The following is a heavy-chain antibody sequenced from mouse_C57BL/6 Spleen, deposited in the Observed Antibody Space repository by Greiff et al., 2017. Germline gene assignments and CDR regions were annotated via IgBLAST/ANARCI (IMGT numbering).Heavy chain of an antibody. CDR2: IYPGDGDT. V-gene: IGHV1-80*01. Sequence: QVQLPQSGAELVKPGASVKISCKASGYAFSSYWMNWVKQRPGKGLEWIGQIYPGDGDTNYNGKFKGKATLTADKSSSTAYMQLSSLTSEDSSVYFCARAPWFAYWGQGTLVTVSA. CDR3: ARAPWFAY. J-gene: IGHJ3*01. CDR1: GYAFSSYW.